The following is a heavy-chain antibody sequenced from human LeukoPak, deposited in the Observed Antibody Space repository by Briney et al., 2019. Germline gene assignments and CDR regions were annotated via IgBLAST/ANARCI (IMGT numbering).Heavy chain of an antibody. J-gene: IGHJ4*02. D-gene: IGHD3-16*01. Sequence: GGSLRLSCAASGFTFSSCSMNWVRQAPGKGLEWVSSISSSSSYIYYADSVKGRFTISRDNAKNSLYLQMNSLRAEDTAVYYCARDLGDVPIDYWGQGTLVTVSS. CDR2: ISSSSSYI. CDR1: GFTFSSCS. CDR3: ARDLGDVPIDY. V-gene: IGHV3-21*01.